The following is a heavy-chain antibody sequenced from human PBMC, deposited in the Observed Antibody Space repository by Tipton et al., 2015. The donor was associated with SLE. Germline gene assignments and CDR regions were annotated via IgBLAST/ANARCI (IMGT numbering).Heavy chain of an antibody. CDR3: ARRCQYQLLR. Sequence: SLRLSCAVSGVSIGIGNWWSWVRQSPGKGLEWIGEIFHSGSTNYNPSLKSRVTISVDTSKNQFSLKLSSVTAADTAVYYCARRCQYQLLRWGQGTLITVSS. CDR1: GVSIGIGNW. V-gene: IGHV4-4*02. D-gene: IGHD2-2*01. CDR2: IFHSGST. J-gene: IGHJ4*02.